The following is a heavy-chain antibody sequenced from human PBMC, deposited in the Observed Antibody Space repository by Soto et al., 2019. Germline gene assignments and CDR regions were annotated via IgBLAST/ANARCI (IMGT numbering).Heavy chain of an antibody. Sequence: SVKVSCKASGGTFSSYTISWVLQAPGQGLEWMGRIIPILGIANYAQKFQGRVTITADKSTSTAYMELSSLRSEDTAVYYCALLGYCSGGSCYSAFDIWGQGTMVTVSS. CDR2: IIPILGIA. V-gene: IGHV1-69*02. CDR3: ALLGYCSGGSCYSAFDI. J-gene: IGHJ3*02. D-gene: IGHD2-15*01. CDR1: GGTFSSYT.